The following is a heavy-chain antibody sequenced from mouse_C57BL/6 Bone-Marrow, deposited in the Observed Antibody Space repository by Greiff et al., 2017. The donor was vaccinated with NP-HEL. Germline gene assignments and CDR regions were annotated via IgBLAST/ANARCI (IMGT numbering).Heavy chain of an antibody. D-gene: IGHD1-1*01. CDR2: INPNNGGT. V-gene: IGHV1-22*01. Sequence: EVQLQQSGPELVKPGASVKMSCKASGYTFTDYNMHWVKQSPGKSLEWIGYINPNNGGTSYNQKFKGKATLTVNKSSSTAYMELRSLTSEDSAVYYCGRGTTGVEPHWYFDVWGTGTTVTVSS. J-gene: IGHJ1*03. CDR1: GYTFTDYN. CDR3: GRGTTGVEPHWYFDV.